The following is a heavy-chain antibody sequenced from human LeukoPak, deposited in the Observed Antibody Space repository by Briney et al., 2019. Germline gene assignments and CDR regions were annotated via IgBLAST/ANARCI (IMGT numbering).Heavy chain of an antibody. D-gene: IGHD3-10*01. V-gene: IGHV5-51*01. CDR1: GYSFPNYW. CDR2: IYPGDSGT. J-gene: IGHJ5*02. Sequence: GESLKVSCKGSGYSFPNYWIGWVRQMPGKGLEWMGIIYPGDSGTKYSPSFQGQVTISADKSISTAYLQWSSLKASDTAMYYCARGTTIRGNWFDPWGQGTLVTVSS. CDR3: ARGTTIRGNWFDP.